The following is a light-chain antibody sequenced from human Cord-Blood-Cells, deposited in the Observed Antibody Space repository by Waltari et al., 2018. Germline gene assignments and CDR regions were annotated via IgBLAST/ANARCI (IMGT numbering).Light chain of an antibody. J-gene: IGLJ1*01. V-gene: IGLV2-14*01. CDR3: SSYTSSSTLV. CDR2: EVS. CDR1: SSDVGGSHY. Sequence: QSALTQPASVSGSPGQSITISCTGTSSDVGGSHYVSWYQQHPGKAPKLMSYEVSNRPSGVSNRFSGSKSGNTASLTISGLQAEDEADYYCSSYTSSSTLVFGTGTKVTVL.